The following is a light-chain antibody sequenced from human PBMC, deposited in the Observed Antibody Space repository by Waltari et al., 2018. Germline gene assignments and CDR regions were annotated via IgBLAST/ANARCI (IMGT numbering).Light chain of an antibody. CDR3: QSYDSSLSGVV. J-gene: IGLJ3*02. Sequence: QSVLTQPPSVSGAPGQRVTISCTGSSSNIGAGYDVHWYQQLPGTAPKLLIYDNRGRPSGVPDRCSGSKSGTSASLAITGLQAEDEADYYCQSYDSSLSGVVFGGGTKLTVL. CDR2: DNR. CDR1: SSNIGAGYD. V-gene: IGLV1-40*01.